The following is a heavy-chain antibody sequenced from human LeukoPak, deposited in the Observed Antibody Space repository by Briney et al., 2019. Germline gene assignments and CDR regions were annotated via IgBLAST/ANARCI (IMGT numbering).Heavy chain of an antibody. V-gene: IGHV4-31*03. CDR1: GGSISSGGYY. CDR3: ARDRGDCPDY. J-gene: IGHJ4*02. D-gene: IGHD2-21*02. CDR2: IYYSRST. Sequence: SETLSLTCTVSGGSISSGGYYWSWIRQHPGKGLEWIGYIYYSRSTYYNPSLKSRVTISVDTSKNQSSLKLSSVTAADTAVYYCARDRGDCPDYWGQGTLVTVSS.